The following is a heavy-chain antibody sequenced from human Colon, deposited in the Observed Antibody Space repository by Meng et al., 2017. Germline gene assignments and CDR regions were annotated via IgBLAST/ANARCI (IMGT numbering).Heavy chain of an antibody. Sequence: GESLKISCVGSGFVFSNFAMHWVRQAPGKGLEWVANISPDGSAKREVDSVKGRFTVSSDNAKNSLYLQMNDLRVEDTAVYYCAGWGSRNYWGQGTLVTVSS. CDR3: AGWGSRNY. J-gene: IGHJ4*02. CDR2: ISPDGSAK. CDR1: GFVFSNFA. D-gene: IGHD7-27*01. V-gene: IGHV3-7*01.